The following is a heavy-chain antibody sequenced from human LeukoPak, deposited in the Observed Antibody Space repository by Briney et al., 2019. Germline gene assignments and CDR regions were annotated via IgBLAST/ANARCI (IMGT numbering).Heavy chain of an antibody. CDR1: GDSVSSNSAA. V-gene: IGHV6-1*01. CDR2: TYYRSKWYN. J-gene: IGHJ4*02. Sequence: SQTLSLTCAISGDSVSSNSAAWNWIRQSPSRGLERLGRTYYRSKWYNDYAVSVKSRITINPDTSKNQFSLQLNSVTPEDTAVYYCARALPHYYDSSGYLGWVFDYWGQGTLVTVSS. CDR3: ARALPHYYDSSGYLGWVFDY. D-gene: IGHD3-22*01.